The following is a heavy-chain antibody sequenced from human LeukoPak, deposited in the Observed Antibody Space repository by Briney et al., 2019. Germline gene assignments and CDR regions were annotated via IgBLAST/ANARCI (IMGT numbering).Heavy chain of an antibody. CDR2: IIPIFGTA. Sequence: SVKVSCKASGGTFSSYAISWVRQSPGQGLEWMGGIIPIFGTANYAQKFQGRVTITTDESTSTAYMELSSLRSEDTAVYYCARETYYYESSGYRDAFDIWGQGTMVTVSS. D-gene: IGHD3-22*01. CDR1: GGTFSSYA. J-gene: IGHJ3*02. CDR3: ARETYYYESSGYRDAFDI. V-gene: IGHV1-69*05.